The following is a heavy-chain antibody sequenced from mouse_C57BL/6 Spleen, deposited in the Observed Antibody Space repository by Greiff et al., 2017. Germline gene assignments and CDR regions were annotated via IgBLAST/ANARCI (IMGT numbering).Heavy chain of an antibody. Sequence: VQLQESGPELVKPGASVKISCKASGYAFSSSWMNWVKQRPGKGLEWIGRIYPGDGDTNYNGKFKGKATLTADKSSSTAYMQLSSLTSEDSAVYFCARGSTTVSSWYYFDYWGQGTTLTVSS. CDR1: GYAFSSSW. D-gene: IGHD1-1*01. CDR3: ARGSTTVSSWYYFDY. CDR2: IYPGDGDT. V-gene: IGHV1-82*01. J-gene: IGHJ2*01.